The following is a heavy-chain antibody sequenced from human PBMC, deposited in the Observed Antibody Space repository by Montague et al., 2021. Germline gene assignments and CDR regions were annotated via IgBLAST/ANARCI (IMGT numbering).Heavy chain of an antibody. CDR2: VNPDGSQV. CDR3: ARNPAYGALDY. CDR1: GLIFSHSW. V-gene: IGHV3-7*03. J-gene: IGHJ4*02. D-gene: IGHD3-10*01. Sequence: SLRLSCAASGLIFSHSWMAWVRLPPGKGLEWVAGVNPDGSQVGYVESVKGRFTISKDNAKNSQFLQMNSLRGDDTALYYCARNPAYGALDYWGQGTRVTVSS.